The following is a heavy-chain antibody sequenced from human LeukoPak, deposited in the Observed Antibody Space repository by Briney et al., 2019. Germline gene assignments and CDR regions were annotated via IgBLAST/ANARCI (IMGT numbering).Heavy chain of an antibody. CDR3: ARAPGIALFDY. D-gene: IGHD6-13*01. J-gene: IGHJ4*02. V-gene: IGHV4-34*01. CDR1: GGSFSGYY. Sequence: SETLSLTCAAYGGSFSGYYWSWIRQPPGKGLEWIGEINHSGSTNYNPSLKSRVTISVDTSKNQFSLKLSSVTAADTAVYYCARAPGIALFDYWGQGTLVTVSS. CDR2: INHSGST.